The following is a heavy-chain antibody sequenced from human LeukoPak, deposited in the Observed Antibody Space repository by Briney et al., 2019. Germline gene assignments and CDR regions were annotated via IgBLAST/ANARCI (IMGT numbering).Heavy chain of an antibody. CDR3: AGGVKSVVPAAAAYFDY. D-gene: IGHD2-2*01. Sequence: SETLSLTCTVSGYSISSGYYWGWIRQPPGKGLEWIGSIYHSGSTYYNPSLKSRVTISVDTSKNQFSLKLSSVTAADTAVYYCAGGVKSVVPAAAAYFDYWGQGTLVTVSS. CDR1: GYSISSGYY. J-gene: IGHJ4*02. V-gene: IGHV4-38-2*02. CDR2: IYHSGST.